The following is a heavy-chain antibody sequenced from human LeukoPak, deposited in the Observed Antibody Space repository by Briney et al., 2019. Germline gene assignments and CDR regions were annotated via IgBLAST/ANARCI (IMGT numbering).Heavy chain of an antibody. J-gene: IGHJ4*02. CDR1: GYTFTSYA. V-gene: IGHV7-4-1*02. D-gene: IGHD3-22*01. Sequence: ASVKVSCKASGYTFTSYAMNWVRQAPGQGLEWVGWINTNTGNPTYAQGFTGRFVFSLDTSVSTAYLQISSLKAEDTAVYYCARDRGYYDSSGYYYEDYWGQGTLVTVSS. CDR3: ARDRGYYDSSGYYYEDY. CDR2: INTNTGNP.